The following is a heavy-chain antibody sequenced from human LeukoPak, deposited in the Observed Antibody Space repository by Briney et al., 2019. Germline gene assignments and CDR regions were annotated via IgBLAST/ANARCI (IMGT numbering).Heavy chain of an antibody. Sequence: PSETLSLTCTVSGGSISSSSYYWGWIRQPPGKGLEWIGSIYYSGSTYYNPSLKSRVTISVDTSKNQFSLKLSSVTAADTAVYYCATLPQLIIAVAGITWFDPWGQGTLVTVSS. CDR1: GGSISSSSYY. V-gene: IGHV4-39*07. CDR3: ATLPQLIIAVAGITWFDP. CDR2: IYYSGST. J-gene: IGHJ5*02. D-gene: IGHD6-19*01.